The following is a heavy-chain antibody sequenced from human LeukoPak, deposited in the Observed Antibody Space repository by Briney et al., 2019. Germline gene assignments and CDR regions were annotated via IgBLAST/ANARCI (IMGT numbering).Heavy chain of an antibody. Sequence: GGSLRLSCAASGFTFSGSAMHWVRQASGTGLEWVGRIRSKANSYATAYAASVKGRFTISRDDSKNTAYLQMNSLKTEDTAVYYCTRTVTTVGRYDYWGQGTLVTVSS. D-gene: IGHD4-23*01. CDR2: IRSKANSYAT. CDR3: TRTVTTVGRYDY. V-gene: IGHV3-73*01. J-gene: IGHJ4*02. CDR1: GFTFSGSA.